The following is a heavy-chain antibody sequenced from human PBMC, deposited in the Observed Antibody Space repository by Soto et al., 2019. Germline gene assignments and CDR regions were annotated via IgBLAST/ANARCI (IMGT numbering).Heavy chain of an antibody. CDR3: ARVDDYIWGSYRYTLPGYFDY. CDR1: GFTFSSYW. V-gene: IGHV3-7*01. D-gene: IGHD3-16*02. Sequence: GESLKISCAASGFTFSSYWMSWVRQAPGKGLEWVANIKQDGSEKYYVDSVKGRFTISRDNAKNSLYLQMNSLRAEDTAVYYCARVDDYIWGSYRYTLPGYFDYWGQGTLVTVSS. J-gene: IGHJ4*02. CDR2: IKQDGSEK.